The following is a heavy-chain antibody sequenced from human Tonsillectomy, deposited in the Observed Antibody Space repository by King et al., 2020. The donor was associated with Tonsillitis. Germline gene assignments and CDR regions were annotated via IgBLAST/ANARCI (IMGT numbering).Heavy chain of an antibody. CDR2: IFSSGHT. D-gene: IGHD3-10*01. CDR3: AKGPWGFEETSYYGMEV. V-gene: IGHV4-4*07. J-gene: IGHJ6*02. CDR1: GGSITPYY. Sequence: QLQESGPGLVKPSETLSLTCSVSGGSITPYYWSWVRQPAGKGLEWLGRIFSSGHTNYNPSLKGRLTMSVDTSNNQFSLKLTSVNAADTAVYFCAKGPWGFEETSYYGMEVWGQGTTVTVSS.